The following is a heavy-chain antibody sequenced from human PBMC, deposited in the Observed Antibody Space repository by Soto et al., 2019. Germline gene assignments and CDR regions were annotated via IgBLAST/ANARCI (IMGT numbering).Heavy chain of an antibody. D-gene: IGHD2-21*02. CDR3: TTGSPFVVVTAPQH. J-gene: IGHJ1*01. CDR2: IKSKTDGGTT. V-gene: IGHV3-15*01. CDR1: GFTFSSYE. Sequence: GGSLRLSCAASGFTFSSYEMNWVRQAPGKGLEWVGRIKSKTDGGTTDYAAPVKGRFTISRDDSKNTLYLQMNSLKTEDTAVYYCTTGSPFVVVTAPQHWGQGTLVTVSS.